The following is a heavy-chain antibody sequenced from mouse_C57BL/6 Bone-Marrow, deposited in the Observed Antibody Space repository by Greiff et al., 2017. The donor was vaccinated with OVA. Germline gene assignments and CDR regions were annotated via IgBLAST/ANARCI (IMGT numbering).Heavy chain of an antibody. J-gene: IGHJ1*03. D-gene: IGHD2-10*02. Sequence: EVKVVESEGGLVQPGSSMKLSCTASGFTFSDYYMAWVRQVPEQGLEWVANINYDGSSTYYLDSLKSRFIISRDNAKNILYLQMSSLKSEDTATYYCARYGNYRLWYVDVWGTGTTVTVSS. CDR2: INYDGSST. V-gene: IGHV5-16*01. CDR1: GFTFSDYY. CDR3: ARYGNYRLWYVDV.